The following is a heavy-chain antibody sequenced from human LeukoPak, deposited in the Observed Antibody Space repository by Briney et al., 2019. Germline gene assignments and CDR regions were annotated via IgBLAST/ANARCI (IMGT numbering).Heavy chain of an antibody. D-gene: IGHD2-2*01. CDR2: ISSSSSYI. V-gene: IGHV3-21*04. Sequence: PGGSLRLSCAASGFTFSSYSMNWVRQAPGKGLEWVSSISSSSSYIYYADSVKGRFTISRDNAKNSLYLQMNSLRSDDTAVYYCARQLPIVVVPAAMEMDVWGKGTTVTISS. CDR3: ARQLPIVVVPAAMEMDV. CDR1: GFTFSSYS. J-gene: IGHJ6*04.